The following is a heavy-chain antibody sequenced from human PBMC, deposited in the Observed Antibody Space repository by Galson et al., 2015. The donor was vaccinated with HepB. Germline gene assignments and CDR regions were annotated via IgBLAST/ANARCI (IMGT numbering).Heavy chain of an antibody. D-gene: IGHD2-2*01. Sequence: SLRLSCAASGFTFSSYSMNWVRQAPGKGLEWVPYISSSSSTIYYADSVKGRFTISRDNAKNSLYLQMNSLRAEDTAVYYCARGRYCSSTSCPGAAAAGGTTGYNWFDPWGQGTLVTVPS. J-gene: IGHJ5*02. CDR1: GFTFSSYS. CDR2: ISSSSSTI. V-gene: IGHV3-48*01. CDR3: ARGRYCSSTSCPGAAAAGGTTGYNWFDP.